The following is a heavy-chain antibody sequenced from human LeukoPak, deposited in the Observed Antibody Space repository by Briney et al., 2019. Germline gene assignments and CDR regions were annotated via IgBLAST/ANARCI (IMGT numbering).Heavy chain of an antibody. CDR1: GFTFSNAW. CDR2: ISGSGGST. V-gene: IGHV3-23*01. J-gene: IGHJ4*02. CDR3: AKDERSYDSSGYYYSFDY. Sequence: PGGSLRLSCAASGFTFSNAWMSWARQAPGKGLEWVSAISGSGGSTYYADSVKGRFTISRDNSKNTLYLQMNSLRAEDTAVYYCAKDERSYDSSGYYYSFDYWGQGTLVTVSS. D-gene: IGHD3-22*01.